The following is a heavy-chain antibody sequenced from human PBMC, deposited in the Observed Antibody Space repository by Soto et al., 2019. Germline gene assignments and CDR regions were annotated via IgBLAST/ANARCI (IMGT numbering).Heavy chain of an antibody. V-gene: IGHV4-59*01. J-gene: IGHJ4*02. CDR2: IYYNGRP. D-gene: IGHD6-19*01. CDR3: ARGDKTSGWYWGFDY. CDR1: GGSITDYY. Sequence: SETLSLTCTVSGGSITDYYWNWIRQPPGKGLEWIGYIYYNGRPDYNPSLKSRVTVSIDRSKNHFSLILNSVTATDTAMYFCARGDKTSGWYWGFDYWCQGTLLTLFS.